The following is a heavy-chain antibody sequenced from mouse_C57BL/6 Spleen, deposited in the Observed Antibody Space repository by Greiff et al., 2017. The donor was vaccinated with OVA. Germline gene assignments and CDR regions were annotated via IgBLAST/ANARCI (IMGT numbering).Heavy chain of an antibody. V-gene: IGHV1-26*01. D-gene: IGHD1-1*01. CDR3: ERGDCGNPLAY. Sequence: EVQLQQSGPELVKPGASVKISCKASGYTFTDYYMNWVKQSHGKSLEWIGDINPNNGGTSYNQKFKGKATLTVDKSSSTAYLELRSLTSEASAVYYWERGDCGNPLAYWGKGTLVTVSA. CDR1: GYTFTDYY. CDR2: INPNNGGT. J-gene: IGHJ3*01.